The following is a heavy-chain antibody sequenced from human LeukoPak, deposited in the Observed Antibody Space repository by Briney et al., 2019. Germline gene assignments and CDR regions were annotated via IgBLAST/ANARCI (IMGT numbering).Heavy chain of an antibody. CDR1: GGSISSGGYY. CDR3: ARSKYQLLSQYNWSDP. CDR2: IYYSGST. V-gene: IGHV4-31*03. Sequence: SETLSLTCIVSGGSISSGGYYWSWIRQHPGKGLEWIGYIYYSGSTYYNPSLKSRVTISVDTSKNQFSLKLSSVTAADTAVYYCARSKYQLLSQYNWSDPWGQGTLVTVSS. J-gene: IGHJ5*02. D-gene: IGHD2-2*01.